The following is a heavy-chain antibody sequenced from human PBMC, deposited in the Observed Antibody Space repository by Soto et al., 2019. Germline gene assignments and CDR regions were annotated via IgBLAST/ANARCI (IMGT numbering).Heavy chain of an antibody. V-gene: IGHV1-8*01. Sequence: ASVKVSCKASGYTFTNYDINWVRQATGQGLEWMGWINPNSGNTGYAQKFQGRVTITADKSTSTAYMELSSLRSEDTAVYYCASPSAVAGFFGMDVWGQGTTVTVSS. CDR2: INPNSGNT. CDR3: ASPSAVAGFFGMDV. CDR1: GYTFTNYD. D-gene: IGHD6-19*01. J-gene: IGHJ6*02.